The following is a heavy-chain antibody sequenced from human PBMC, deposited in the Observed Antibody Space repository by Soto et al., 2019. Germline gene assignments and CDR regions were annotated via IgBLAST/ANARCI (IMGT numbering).Heavy chain of an antibody. J-gene: IGHJ6*02. CDR3: AKVQRFSALYHYDAMDV. CDR2: VSYDGTNI. V-gene: IGHV3-30*18. D-gene: IGHD3-22*01. CDR1: GFTFSEYG. Sequence: QEQLVESGGGVVQPGGSMRLSCRVSGFTFSEYGLHWVRQAPGKGLEWLAVVSYDGTNIYHADSVKGRFTISRDNAQSTLYLQLSRLTYEDTAVYCCAKVQRFSALYHYDAMDVWGQGTTVTVSS.